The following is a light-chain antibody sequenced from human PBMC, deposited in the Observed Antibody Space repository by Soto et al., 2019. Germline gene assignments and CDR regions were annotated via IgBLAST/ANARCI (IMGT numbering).Light chain of an antibody. CDR1: QSIRSS. Sequence: DIQMTQSPSSVSASVGDRVTITCRASQSIRSSLAWYQQKPGTVPKLRFYAASRFHSGVPSRFSGSGAGTEFTLSITSLQPEDFGTYYWQQGDSFPITFGQGTRLDIK. CDR3: QQGDSFPIT. V-gene: IGKV1-12*01. CDR2: AAS. J-gene: IGKJ5*01.